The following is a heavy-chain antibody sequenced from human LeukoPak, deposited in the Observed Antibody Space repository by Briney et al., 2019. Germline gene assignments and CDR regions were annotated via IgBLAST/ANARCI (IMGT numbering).Heavy chain of an antibody. V-gene: IGHV4-34*01. CDR1: GGSFSGYY. CDR2: INHSGST. Sequence: ETLSLTCAVYGGSFSGYYRSWIRQPPGKGLEWIGEINHSGSTNYNPSLKSRVTISVDTSKNQFSLKLSSVTAADTAVYYCAKGRQQLVRSRSWNWFDPWGQGTLVTVSS. J-gene: IGHJ5*02. D-gene: IGHD6-13*01. CDR3: AKGRQQLVRSRSWNWFDP.